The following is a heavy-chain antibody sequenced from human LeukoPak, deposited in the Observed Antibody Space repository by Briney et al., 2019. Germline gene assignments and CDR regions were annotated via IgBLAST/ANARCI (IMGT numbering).Heavy chain of an antibody. V-gene: IGHV4-4*02. Sequence: SETLSLTCAVSGGSISSSNWWSWVRQPPGKGLEWIGEIYHSGSTNYNPSLKSRVTISVDTSKNQFSLKLSSVTAADTAVYYCARGCIAAAGAFDYWGQGTLVTVSS. CDR1: GGSISSSNW. J-gene: IGHJ4*02. CDR2: IYHSGST. D-gene: IGHD6-13*01. CDR3: ARGCIAAAGAFDY.